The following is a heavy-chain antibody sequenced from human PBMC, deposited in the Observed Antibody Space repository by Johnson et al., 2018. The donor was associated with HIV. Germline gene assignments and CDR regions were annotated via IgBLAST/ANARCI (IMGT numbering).Heavy chain of an antibody. V-gene: IGHV3-66*04. J-gene: IGHJ3*02. CDR1: GLTVSGNY. CDR3: ARRDAALVTAAFDI. D-gene: IGHD5-18*01. CDR2: IYNDDST. Sequence: VQLVESGGGLVQPGGSLRLSCAASGLTVSGNYMTWVRQAPGKGLEWVSVIYNDDSTYYADSVKGRFTISRDISKNTLSLQMNSLRAEDTAVYYCARRDAALVTAAFDIWGQGTMVTVSS.